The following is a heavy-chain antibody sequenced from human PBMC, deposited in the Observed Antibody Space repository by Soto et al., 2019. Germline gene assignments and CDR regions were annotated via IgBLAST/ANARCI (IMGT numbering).Heavy chain of an antibody. D-gene: IGHD2-15*01. V-gene: IGHV5-51*01. CDR3: ARGSPSADLPYYYGMDV. CDR1: GFTFAIYW. CDR2: IYPRDSDS. J-gene: IGHJ6*02. Sequence: GESLKISCKVSGFTFAIYWIGGVRQVPGKGLEWMGIIYPRDSDSTYSPSFQGQVTISADKSISTAYLQWSSLQASDTAVYYCARGSPSADLPYYYGMDVWGQGTTVTVSS.